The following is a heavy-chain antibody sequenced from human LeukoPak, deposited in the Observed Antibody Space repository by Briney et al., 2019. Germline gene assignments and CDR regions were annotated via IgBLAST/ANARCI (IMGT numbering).Heavy chain of an antibody. CDR3: ARLTEYPNWFDP. CDR2: IYYSGST. J-gene: IGHJ5*02. Sequence: LRLSCAASGFTFSDYYMSWIRQAPGKGLEWIGYIYYSGSTNYNPSLKSRVTISVDTSKNQFSLKLSSVTAADTAVYYCARLTEYPNWFDPWGQGTLVTVSS. D-gene: IGHD3-9*01. CDR1: GFTFSDYY. V-gene: IGHV4-59*01.